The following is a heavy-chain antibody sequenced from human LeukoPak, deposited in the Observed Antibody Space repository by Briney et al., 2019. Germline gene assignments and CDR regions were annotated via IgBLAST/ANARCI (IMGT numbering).Heavy chain of an antibody. Sequence: GASVKVSCKASGGPFSSYAISWVRQAPGQGLEWMGRIIPILGIANYAQKFQGRVTITADKSTSTAYMELSSLRSEDTAVYYCARESPSGYYGYFDYWGQGTLVTVSS. V-gene: IGHV1-69*04. CDR2: IIPILGIA. J-gene: IGHJ4*02. CDR3: ARESPSGYYGYFDY. CDR1: GGPFSSYA. D-gene: IGHD3-3*01.